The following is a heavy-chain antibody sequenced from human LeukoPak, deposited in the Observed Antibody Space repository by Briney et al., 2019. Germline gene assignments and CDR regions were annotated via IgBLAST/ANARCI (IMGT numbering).Heavy chain of an antibody. D-gene: IGHD5-18*01. CDR2: IYYSGST. CDR1: GGSISSSSYY. J-gene: IGHJ4*02. Sequence: PSETLSLTCTVSGGSISSSSYYWGWIRQPPGKGLEWIGSIYYSGSTYYNPSLKSRVTISVDTSKNQFSLKLSSVTAADTAVYYCARGLRGYSYGWVKWWDYWGQGTLVTVSS. V-gene: IGHV4-39*01. CDR3: ARGLRGYSYGWVKWWDY.